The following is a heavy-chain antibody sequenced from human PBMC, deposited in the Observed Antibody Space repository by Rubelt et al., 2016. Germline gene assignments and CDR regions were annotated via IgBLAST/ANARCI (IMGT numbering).Heavy chain of an antibody. Sequence: QVQLVQSGAEVKKPGASVKVSCKASGYTFTSYGISWVRQAPGQGLEWMGWISAYNGNTNYAQKIKGRGTRTTATATSTAYMELRSLRSDDTAVYYCVGGEPADYWGQGTLVTVSS. CDR1: GYTFTSYG. V-gene: IGHV1-18*01. CDR3: VGGEPADY. CDR2: ISAYNGNT. D-gene: IGHD3-10*01. J-gene: IGHJ4*02.